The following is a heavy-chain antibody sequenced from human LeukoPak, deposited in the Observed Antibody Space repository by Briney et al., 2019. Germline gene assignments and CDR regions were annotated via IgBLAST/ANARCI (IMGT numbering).Heavy chain of an antibody. D-gene: IGHD3-9*01. V-gene: IGHV3-48*03. Sequence: GGSLRLSCEDSGFTFRSYEMNWVRQAPGKGLDWIAYLSSSGSAFSYADSVKGRFTISRDNSKKTLYLHMNSLRAEDTAVYYCARRTILTAPLDYWGQGTLVTVSP. J-gene: IGHJ4*02. CDR3: ARRTILTAPLDY. CDR2: LSSSGSAF. CDR1: GFTFRSYE.